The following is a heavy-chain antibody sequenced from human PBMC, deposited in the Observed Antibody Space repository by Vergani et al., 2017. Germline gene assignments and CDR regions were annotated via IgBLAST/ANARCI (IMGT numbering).Heavy chain of an antibody. J-gene: IGHJ4*02. Sequence: QVQLQQWGAGVVKPSGTLSLTCAVFGESFSSFYWSWIRQPPGKGLEWIGEIKNDGHTNYNPSLESRVTVSRDTAKNQFSLNLMSVTAADTAMYSCAVRPRVKLVGGASETKRTFDYWSQGTLVTVSS. CDR2: IKNDGHT. D-gene: IGHD2-8*02. CDR3: AVRPRVKLVGGASETKRTFDY. V-gene: IGHV4-34*02. CDR1: GESFSSFY.